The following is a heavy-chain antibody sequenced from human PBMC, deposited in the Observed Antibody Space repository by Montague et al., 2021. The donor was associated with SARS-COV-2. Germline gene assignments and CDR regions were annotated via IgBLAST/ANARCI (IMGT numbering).Heavy chain of an antibody. CDR3: ARGVGRYNWNDYDAFDI. J-gene: IGHJ3*02. D-gene: IGHD1-1*01. CDR2: INQDGSEQ. Sequence: SLRLSCAASGFTFSNYWMSWFRQAPGKGLEWVANINQDGSEQYHVDSVRGRSTISRDNAKNSLYLQMNSLRAEDTALYFCARGVGRYNWNDYDAFDIWGQGTMVTVPS. V-gene: IGHV3-7*05. CDR1: GFTFSNYW.